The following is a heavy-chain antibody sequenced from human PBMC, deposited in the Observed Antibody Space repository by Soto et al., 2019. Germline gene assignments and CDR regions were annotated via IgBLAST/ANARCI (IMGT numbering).Heavy chain of an antibody. CDR3: AKDLAVAGTGGDY. CDR2: ISYDGSNK. CDR1: GFTFSSYG. Sequence: QVQLVESGGGVVQPGRSLRLSCAASGFTFSSYGMHWVRQAPGKGLEWVAVISYDGSNKYYADSVKGRFTISRDNSKNPLYLQMNSLRAEDTAVYYCAKDLAVAGTGGDYWGQGTLVTVSS. D-gene: IGHD6-19*01. J-gene: IGHJ4*02. V-gene: IGHV3-30*18.